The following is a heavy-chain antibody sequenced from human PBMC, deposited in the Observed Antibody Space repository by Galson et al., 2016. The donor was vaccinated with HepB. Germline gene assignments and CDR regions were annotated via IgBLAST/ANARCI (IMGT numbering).Heavy chain of an antibody. V-gene: IGHV3-23*01. CDR3: ARCERYGSGWYGKNDY. CDR1: GFTLSSYA. J-gene: IGHJ4*02. Sequence: SLRLSCAASGFTLSSYAMTWVRQAPGKGLEWVSAGYGGGGCPHYADSVKGRFTMSRDISRNTLYLQMNRLRAEDTAVYYCARCERYGSGWYGKNDYWGQGTLVTVSA. CDR2: GYGGGGCP. D-gene: IGHD6-13*01.